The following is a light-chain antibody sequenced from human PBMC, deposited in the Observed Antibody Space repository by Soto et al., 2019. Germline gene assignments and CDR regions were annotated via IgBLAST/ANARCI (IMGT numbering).Light chain of an antibody. J-gene: IGKJ4*01. Sequence: DVQMTQSPSSLSASVGDRVTITCRASQDINSYLAWYQQKPGNAPKSLIYAASSLQTGVPSRFSGSESGTDFTLTIRNLQPEDSATYYCQQYNIYPLTFGGGTKVEI. CDR1: QDINSY. CDR2: AAS. CDR3: QQYNIYPLT. V-gene: IGKV1D-16*01.